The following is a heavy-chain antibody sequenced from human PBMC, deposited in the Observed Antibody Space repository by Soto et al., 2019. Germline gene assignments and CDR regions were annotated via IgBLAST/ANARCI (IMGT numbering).Heavy chain of an antibody. Sequence: EVQLLESGGGLVQPGGSLRLSCAASGFTFSSYAMSWVRQAPGKGLEWVSAISGSGGSTYYADSVKGRFIISRDNSKNTLYLQMNSLRAEDTAVYYCASDLGYCSGGSCYDTMLYYYYGMDVWGQGTTVTVSS. CDR1: GFTFSSYA. CDR3: ASDLGYCSGGSCYDTMLYYYYGMDV. CDR2: ISGSGGST. J-gene: IGHJ6*02. D-gene: IGHD2-15*01. V-gene: IGHV3-23*01.